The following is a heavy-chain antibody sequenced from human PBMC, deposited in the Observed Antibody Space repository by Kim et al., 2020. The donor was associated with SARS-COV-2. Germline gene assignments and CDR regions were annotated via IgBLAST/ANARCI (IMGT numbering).Heavy chain of an antibody. CDR3: ARNVDSSGNYLEY. CDR1: KFVFSGHG. CDR2: ISYDGSVK. J-gene: IGHJ4*02. D-gene: IGHD3-10*01. V-gene: IGHV3-30*03. Sequence: GGSLRLSCAASKFVFSGHGMHWVRQSPGKGLEWVAAISYDGSVKYYADSVKGRFTVSRDNSQDTLYLQMNSLRLEDTALYYCARNVDSSGNYLEYWGQGTLVTVSS.